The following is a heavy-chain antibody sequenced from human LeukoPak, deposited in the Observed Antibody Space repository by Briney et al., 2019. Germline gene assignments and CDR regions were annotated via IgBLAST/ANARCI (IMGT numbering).Heavy chain of an antibody. J-gene: IGHJ4*02. Sequence: SQTLSLTCAISGDCLSSNSAAWNWIRQSPSRGLEWLGRTYYRSKWYTYYAVSVKSRISINRDTSKNQISLQLNSVTPEDTAVYYCARSTGPIDYWGQGILVTVSS. CDR2: TYYRSKWYT. D-gene: IGHD1-1*01. CDR3: ARSTGPIDY. CDR1: GDCLSSNSAA. V-gene: IGHV6-1*01.